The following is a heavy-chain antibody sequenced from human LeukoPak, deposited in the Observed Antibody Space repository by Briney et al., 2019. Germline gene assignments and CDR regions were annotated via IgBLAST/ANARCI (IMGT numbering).Heavy chain of an antibody. Sequence: GGSLRLSCAASGFTFSSYWMSWVRQAPGKGLEWVANIKQDGSEKYYVDSVKGRFTISRDNAKNSLYLQMNSLRAEDTAVYYCARARRATVTTLYWFFDLWGRGTLVTVSS. CDR1: GFTFSSYW. V-gene: IGHV3-7*03. CDR2: IKQDGSEK. CDR3: ARARRATVTTLYWFFDL. J-gene: IGHJ2*01. D-gene: IGHD4-17*01.